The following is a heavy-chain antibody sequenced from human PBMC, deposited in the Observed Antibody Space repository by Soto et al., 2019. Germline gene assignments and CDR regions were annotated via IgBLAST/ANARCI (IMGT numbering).Heavy chain of an antibody. CDR2: INHSGST. Sequence: SETLSVTCAVYGGSFSGYYWSWIRQPPGKGLEWIGEINHSGSTNYNPSLKSRVTISVDTSKNQFSLKLSSVTAADTAVYYCAREIVATIVDPWGQGTLVTVSS. D-gene: IGHD5-12*01. CDR1: GGSFSGYY. J-gene: IGHJ5*02. V-gene: IGHV4-34*01. CDR3: AREIVATIVDP.